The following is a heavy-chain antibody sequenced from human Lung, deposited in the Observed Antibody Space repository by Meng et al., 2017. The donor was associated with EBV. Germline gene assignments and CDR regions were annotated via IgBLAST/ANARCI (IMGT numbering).Heavy chain of an antibody. Sequence: QVQLVQSGAEVKKPGASVKVSCRASGYTFTGYYMHWVRQAPGQGLEWMGRINPNSGGTNYAQKFQGRVTMTRDTSISTAYMELGRLRSDDTAVYYCARVGSSSWYSRLGSSSHRNDYWGQGTLVTVAS. CDR1: GYTFTGYY. CDR2: INPNSGGT. D-gene: IGHD6-13*01. V-gene: IGHV1-2*06. CDR3: ARVGSSSWYSRLGSSSHRNDY. J-gene: IGHJ4*02.